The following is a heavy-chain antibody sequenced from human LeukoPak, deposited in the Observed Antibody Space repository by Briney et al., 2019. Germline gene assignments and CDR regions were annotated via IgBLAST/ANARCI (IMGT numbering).Heavy chain of an antibody. J-gene: IGHJ4*02. D-gene: IGHD4-17*01. CDR1: GFTFSTYS. V-gene: IGHV3-21*01. CDR3: ARDRYCDYAFDY. CDR2: IGSSSTYI. Sequence: GGSLRLSCASSGFTFSTYSMKWVRQAPGKGLEWVSSIGSSSTYIYYADSLKGRFTISRDNAKNSLYLQMNSLRAEDTAVYYCARDRYCDYAFDYWGQGTLVTVSS.